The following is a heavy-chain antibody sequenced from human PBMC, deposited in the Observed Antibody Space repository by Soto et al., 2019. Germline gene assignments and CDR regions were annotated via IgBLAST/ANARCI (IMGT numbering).Heavy chain of an antibody. V-gene: IGHV4-39*01. J-gene: IGHJ5*02. CDR2: IYYSGST. CDR1: GGSISSSSYY. D-gene: IGHD3-10*01. CDR3: ARHRGDLMHPDMVRGVIIGWFDP. Sequence: SETLSLTCTVSGGSISSSSYYWGWIRQPPGKGLEWIGSIYYSGSTYYNPSLKSRVTISVDTSKNQFSLKLSSVTAADTAVYYCARHRGDLMHPDMVRGVIIGWFDPWGQGTLVTVSS.